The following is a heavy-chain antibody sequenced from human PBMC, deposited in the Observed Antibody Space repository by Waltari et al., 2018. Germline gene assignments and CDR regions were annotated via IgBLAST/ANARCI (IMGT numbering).Heavy chain of an antibody. V-gene: IGHV1-2*06. Sequence: QVQLVQSGAEVKKPGASVKVSCKASGYTFTGYYMHWVRQAPGQGLEWMGRINPNSGGTNYAQKFQGRVTMTRDTSISTAYMELSRLRSDDTAVYYCARTYYYGSGSSSLGYWGQGTLVTVSS. CDR3: ARTYYYGSGSSSLGY. J-gene: IGHJ4*02. CDR2: INPNSGGT. CDR1: GYTFTGYY. D-gene: IGHD3-10*01.